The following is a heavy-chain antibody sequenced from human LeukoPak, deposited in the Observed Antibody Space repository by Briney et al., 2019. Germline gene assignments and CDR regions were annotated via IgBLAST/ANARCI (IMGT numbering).Heavy chain of an antibody. J-gene: IGHJ4*02. CDR3: ARETVRGVFDY. Sequence: GGSLRLSCAASGFTVSSNYMSWVRQAPGKGLEWVSVIYSGGSTYYADSVKGRFTISRDNSKNTLYFQMNSLRAEDTAVYYCARETVRGVFDYWGQGTLVTVSS. CDR2: IYSGGST. V-gene: IGHV3-53*01. D-gene: IGHD3-10*01. CDR1: GFTVSSNY.